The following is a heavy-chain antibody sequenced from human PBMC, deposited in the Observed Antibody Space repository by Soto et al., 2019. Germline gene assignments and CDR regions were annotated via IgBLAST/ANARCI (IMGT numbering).Heavy chain of an antibody. D-gene: IGHD3-3*01. J-gene: IGHJ4*02. CDR3: ARRFTYYDFWSGYQYYFDY. CDR1: GGSFSGYY. Sequence: SETLSLTCAVYGGSFSGYYWSWIRQPPGKGLEWIGEINHSGSTNYNPSLKSRVTISVDTSKDQFSLKLSSVTAADTAVYYCARRFTYYDFWSGYQYYFDYWGQGTLVTVSS. V-gene: IGHV4-34*01. CDR2: INHSGST.